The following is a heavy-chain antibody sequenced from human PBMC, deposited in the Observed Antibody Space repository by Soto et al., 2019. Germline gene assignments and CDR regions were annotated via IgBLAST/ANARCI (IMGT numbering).Heavy chain of an antibody. D-gene: IGHD3-10*01. J-gene: IGHJ3*02. CDR1: GYTFTSYG. CDR2: ISAYNGNT. V-gene: IGHV1-18*01. Sequence: QVQLVQSGAEVKKPGASVKVSCKASGYTFTSYGISWVRQAPGQGLEWMGWISAYNGNTNYAQKLQGRVTMTTDTSTSPAYMGLSSLRSDDTAVDYCARVTYGSAFDIWGQGTMVTVSS. CDR3: ARVTYGSAFDI.